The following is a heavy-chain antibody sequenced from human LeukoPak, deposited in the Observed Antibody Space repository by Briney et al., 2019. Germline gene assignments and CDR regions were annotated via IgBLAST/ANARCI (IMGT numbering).Heavy chain of an antibody. V-gene: IGHV4-39*07. D-gene: IGHD2-2*01. J-gene: IGHJ5*02. CDR1: GGSISSSSYY. CDR3: ARDGYHPLGIYNWFDP. CDR2: IYYSGST. Sequence: PSETLSLTCTVSGGSISSSSYYWGWIRQPPGKGLEWIGSIYYSGSTYYNPSLKSRVTISVDTSKNQFSLKLSSVTAADTAVYYCARDGYHPLGIYNWFDPWGQGTLVTVSS.